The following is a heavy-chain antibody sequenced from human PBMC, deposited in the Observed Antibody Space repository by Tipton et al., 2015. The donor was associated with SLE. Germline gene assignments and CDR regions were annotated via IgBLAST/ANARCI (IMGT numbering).Heavy chain of an antibody. CDR2: IYYSGTT. CDR1: GGSISGYY. V-gene: IGHV4-59*13. Sequence: TLSLTCTVSGGSISGYYWGWFRQPPGKGLEWIGTIYYSGTTHYNPSLESRVTMSVDTSKNQFSLKLRSVTAADTALYYCARSHELSFDYWGQGIMVTVSS. CDR3: ARSHELSFDY. J-gene: IGHJ4*02. D-gene: IGHD1-26*01.